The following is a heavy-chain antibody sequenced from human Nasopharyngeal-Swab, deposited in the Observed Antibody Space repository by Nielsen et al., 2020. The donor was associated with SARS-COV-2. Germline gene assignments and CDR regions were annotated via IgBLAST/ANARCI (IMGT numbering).Heavy chain of an antibody. CDR1: GFNFADYA. CDR2: ISWNSVKI. Sequence: SLKISCAASGFNFADYAMHWVRQVPGKGLEWVAGISWNSVKIHFADSVKGRFTISRDNAKSTLFLQMNSLRAEDTAVYYCASYGGEWLPALDCWGLGTLVTVSS. J-gene: IGHJ4*02. V-gene: IGHV3-9*01. CDR3: ASYGGEWLPALDC. D-gene: IGHD3-3*01.